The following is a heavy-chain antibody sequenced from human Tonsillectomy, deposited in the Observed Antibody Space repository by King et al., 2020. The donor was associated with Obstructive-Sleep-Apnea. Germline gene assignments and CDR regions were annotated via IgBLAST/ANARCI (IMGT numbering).Heavy chain of an antibody. CDR3: AKDRRDQLLSNDAFDM. CDR2: IRFDGSYK. Sequence: EQLVQSGGGVVQPGGSLRLSCAASGFTFSTYGMHWVRQAPDKGLEWVTFIRFDGSYKTYADSVKGRFTISRDNSKNTLYVQMNSLRVEDTAVYYCAKDRRDQLLSNDAFDMWGQGTKVTVSS. CDR1: GFTFSTYG. V-gene: IGHV3-30*02. D-gene: IGHD2-2*01. J-gene: IGHJ3*02.